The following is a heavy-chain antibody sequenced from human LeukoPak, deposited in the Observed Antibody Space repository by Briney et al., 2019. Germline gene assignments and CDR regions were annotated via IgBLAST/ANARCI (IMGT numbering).Heavy chain of an antibody. CDR3: AGRGWAVTLFDY. J-gene: IGHJ4*02. CDR1: GGSISSNDYY. V-gene: IGHV4-39*01. Sequence: PSETLSLTCTVSGGSISSNDYYWGWIRQPPGKGLEWIANIYYSGSTYYNPSLKSRVTISVDTSKNQFSLKLSSVTAADTAVYYCAGRGWAVTLFDYWGQGTLVTVSS. D-gene: IGHD6-19*01. CDR2: IYYSGST.